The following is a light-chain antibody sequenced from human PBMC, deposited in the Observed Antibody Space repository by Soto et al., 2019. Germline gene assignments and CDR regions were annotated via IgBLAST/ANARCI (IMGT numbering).Light chain of an antibody. CDR1: QSVSSY. V-gene: IGKV3-15*01. CDR3: QQYNNWPPWT. CDR2: GAS. J-gene: IGKJ1*01. Sequence: EIVLTQSPATLSLSPGERSTLSCRASQSVSSYLAWYQQKPGQAPRLLIYGASTRATGIPARFSGSGSGTEFTLTIRSLQSEDFAVYYCQQYNNWPPWTFGQGTTGDIK.